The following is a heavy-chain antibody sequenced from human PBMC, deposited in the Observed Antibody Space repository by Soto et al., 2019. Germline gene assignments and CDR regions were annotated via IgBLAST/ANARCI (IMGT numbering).Heavy chain of an antibody. V-gene: IGHV3-64D*08. J-gene: IGHJ3*02. CDR3: VKDPNPKAAAADYAFDI. CDR2: ISSNGGST. CDR1: GFTFSSYA. Sequence: GGSLRLSCSASGFTFSSYAMHWVRQAPGKGLEYVSAISSNGGSTYYADSVKGRFTISRDNSKNTLYLQMSSLRAEDTAVYYCVKDPNPKAAAADYAFDIWGQGTMVTVSS. D-gene: IGHD6-13*01.